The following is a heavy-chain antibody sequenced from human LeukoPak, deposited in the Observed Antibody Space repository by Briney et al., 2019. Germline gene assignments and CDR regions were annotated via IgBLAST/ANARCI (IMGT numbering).Heavy chain of an antibody. CDR1: GFTFSSYG. D-gene: IGHD3-9*01. J-gene: IGHJ4*02. V-gene: IGHV3-30*03. CDR3: ASGGYDILTASGH. Sequence: GGSLRLSCAASGFTFSSYGMHWVRQAPGKGLEWVAVISYDGSNKYYADSVKGRFTISRDNSKSTLYLQMNSLRLEDTAVYYCASGGYDILTASGHWGQGTLVTVSS. CDR2: ISYDGSNK.